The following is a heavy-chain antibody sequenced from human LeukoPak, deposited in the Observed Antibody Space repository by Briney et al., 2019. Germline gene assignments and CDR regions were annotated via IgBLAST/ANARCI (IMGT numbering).Heavy chain of an antibody. CDR3: ARDDCTDDSCYTDY. Sequence: SVKVSCTASGGTVTDYGISWVRQAPRQGLEWMGGIVPQFGTSHYAQRFQGRLTITADEATNTLYMELSSLRLEDTGVYYCARDDCTDDSCYTDYWGEGTLVTVSS. CDR1: GGTVTDYG. V-gene: IGHV1-69*13. D-gene: IGHD3-10*01. CDR2: IVPQFGTS. J-gene: IGHJ4*02.